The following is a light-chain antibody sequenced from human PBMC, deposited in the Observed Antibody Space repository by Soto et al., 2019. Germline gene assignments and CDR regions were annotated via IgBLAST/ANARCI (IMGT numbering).Light chain of an antibody. Sequence: IVLTQSPDTLSLSPGERATLSCRTSQRTANSYLAWSQQKPGQAPRLLIYGTSSRAAGVPDRFTGSGSGTDFTLTISRLEPEDFAVYYCHQSVVSRWTFGQGTKVEVK. CDR3: HQSVVSRWT. J-gene: IGKJ1*01. CDR2: GTS. V-gene: IGKV3-20*01. CDR1: QRTANSY.